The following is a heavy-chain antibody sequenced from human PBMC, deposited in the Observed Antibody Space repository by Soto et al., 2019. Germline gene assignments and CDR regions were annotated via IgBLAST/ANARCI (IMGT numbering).Heavy chain of an antibody. CDR2: IYYRGSS. Sequence: QVQLQESGPGLVKPSETLSLTCTVSGGSISSYYWSWIRQSPGKGLEWIGQIYYRGSSYYKPSLMSRVTISVATPKNQFSMKLSSVTAADTAVYYCARSSSWAQFYHYYGMDVWGQGTTVTVSS. V-gene: IGHV4-59*01. CDR1: GGSISSYY. J-gene: IGHJ6*02. CDR3: ARSSSWAQFYHYYGMDV. D-gene: IGHD6-13*01.